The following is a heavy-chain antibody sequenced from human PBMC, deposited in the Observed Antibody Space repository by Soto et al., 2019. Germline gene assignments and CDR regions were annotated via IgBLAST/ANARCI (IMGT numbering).Heavy chain of an antibody. V-gene: IGHV1-18*01. CDR3: ARDKGDGSGSYYGY. CDR1: GYTFSSYG. CDR2: ISAYNGNT. D-gene: IGHD3-10*01. J-gene: IGHJ4*02. Sequence: QVQLVQSGAEVKKPGASVKVSCKASGYTFSSYGISWVRQAPGQGLEWMGWISAYNGNTNYAQKLQGRVTMTTDTSTSTAYMDLRSLRAYDTAIYYCARDKGDGSGSYYGYWGQGNLVTVSS.